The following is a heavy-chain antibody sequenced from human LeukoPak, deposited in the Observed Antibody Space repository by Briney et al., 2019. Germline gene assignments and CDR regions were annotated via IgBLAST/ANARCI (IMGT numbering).Heavy chain of an antibody. D-gene: IGHD3-22*01. V-gene: IGHV1-8*03. CDR2: MNPNSGNT. J-gene: IGHJ3*02. Sequence: ASVKVSCKASGYTLTSYDINWVRQATGQGLEWMGWMNPNSGNTGYAQKFQGRVTITRNTSISTAYMELSSLRSEDTAVYYCARGGIYDDDAFDIWGQGTMVTVSS. CDR3: ARGGIYDDDAFDI. CDR1: GYTLTSYD.